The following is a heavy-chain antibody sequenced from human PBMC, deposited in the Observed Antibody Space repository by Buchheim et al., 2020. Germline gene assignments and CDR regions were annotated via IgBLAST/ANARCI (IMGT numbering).Heavy chain of an antibody. J-gene: IGHJ6*02. Sequence: QVQLVESGGGVVQPERSLRLSCAASGFTFSSYAMHWVRQAPGKGLEWVAVISYDGSNKYYADSVKGRFTISRDNSKNTLYLQMNSLRAENTAVYYYAKEATYYDFWRTVMGRHYYGMGIWGQGTT. D-gene: IGHD3-3*01. CDR2: ISYDGSNK. CDR3: AKEATYYDFWRTVMGRHYYGMGI. CDR1: GFTFSSYA. V-gene: IGHV3-30-3*01.